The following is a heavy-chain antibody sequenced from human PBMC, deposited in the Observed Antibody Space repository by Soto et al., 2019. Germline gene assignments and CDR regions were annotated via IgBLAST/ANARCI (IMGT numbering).Heavy chain of an antibody. CDR1: GFTFSSYG. V-gene: IGHV3-33*01. J-gene: IGHJ4*02. CDR2: IWYDGSNK. CDR3: VRELGSGDGGNQIDY. Sequence: QVQLVESGGGVVQPGRSLRLSCAASGFTFSSYGMHWVRQAPGKGLEWVAVIWYDGSNKYYADSVKGRFTISRDNSKNTLYLQMNSLRAEDTAVYYCVRELGSGDGGNQIDYWGQGTLVTVSS. D-gene: IGHD3-10*01.